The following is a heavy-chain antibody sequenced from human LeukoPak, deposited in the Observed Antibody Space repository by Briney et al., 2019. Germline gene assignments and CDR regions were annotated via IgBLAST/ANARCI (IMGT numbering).Heavy chain of an antibody. J-gene: IGHJ6*03. CDR1: GFTVSSNY. CDR2: IYSGGST. CDR3: AKCLSGLNYDILTGYDLYYYYMDV. V-gene: IGHV3-53*01. Sequence: GGSLRLSCAASGFTVSSNYMSWVRQAPGKGLEWVSVIYSGGSTYYADSVKGRFTISRDNSKNTLYLQMNSLRAEDTAVYYCAKCLSGLNYDILTGYDLYYYYMDVWGKGTTVTVSS. D-gene: IGHD3-9*01.